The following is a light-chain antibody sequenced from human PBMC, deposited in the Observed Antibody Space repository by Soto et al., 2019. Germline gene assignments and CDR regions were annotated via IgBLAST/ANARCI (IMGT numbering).Light chain of an antibody. Sequence: QSALTQPVSVSGSPGQSITISCTGTNGDIGGYDYVSWYQQHPGKVPKLLIYDVVYRPSGVSNRFSGSKSGNTASLTISGLQADDEADYYCSSYTASSTQVFGGGTQLTVL. CDR1: NGDIGGYDY. CDR3: SSYTASSTQV. J-gene: IGLJ2*01. V-gene: IGLV2-14*03. CDR2: DVV.